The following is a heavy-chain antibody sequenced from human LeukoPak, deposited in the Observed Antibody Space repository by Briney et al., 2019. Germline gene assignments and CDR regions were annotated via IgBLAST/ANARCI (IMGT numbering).Heavy chain of an antibody. V-gene: IGHV1-69*01. CDR2: MIPIFGTA. CDR1: VGTFSSYA. D-gene: IGHD3-10*01. Sequence: SVKVSCKASVGTFSSYAISWVLQAPGQGLEWMGGMIPIFGTANYAQKFQGRVTITADESTSTAYMELSSLRSEDTAVYYCASRSMSTYLSGSSQHHYEYYAMDVWGQGTTVTVSS. J-gene: IGHJ6*02. CDR3: ASRSMSTYLSGSSQHHYEYYAMDV.